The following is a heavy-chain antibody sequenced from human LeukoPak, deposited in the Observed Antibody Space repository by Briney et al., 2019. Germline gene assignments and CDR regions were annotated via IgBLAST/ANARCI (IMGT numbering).Heavy chain of an antibody. V-gene: IGHV3-53*01. CDR3: ARDSSSFPNYFDY. D-gene: IGHD3-3*02. Sequence: PGGSLRLSCAASGFTVSSTYMSWVRQAPGKGLEWVSLIYSDGSTFYADPVKGRFTISRDNSKNTLYLQMSSLRAEDTAVYYCARDSSSFPNYFDYWGQGTLVTVSS. J-gene: IGHJ4*02. CDR1: GFTVSSTY. CDR2: IYSDGST.